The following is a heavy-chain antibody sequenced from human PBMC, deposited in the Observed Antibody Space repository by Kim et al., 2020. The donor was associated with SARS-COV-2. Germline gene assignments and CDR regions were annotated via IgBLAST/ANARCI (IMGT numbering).Heavy chain of an antibody. Sequence: SVKVSCKASGGTFSSYAISWVRQAPGQGLEWMGGIIPIFGTANYAQKFQGRVTITADESTSTAYMELSSLRSEDTAVYYCAAALVVTAIRGDGHAFDIWGQGTMVTVSS. CDR1: GGTFSSYA. CDR2: IIPIFGTA. V-gene: IGHV1-69*13. J-gene: IGHJ3*02. D-gene: IGHD2-21*02. CDR3: AAALVVTAIRGDGHAFDI.